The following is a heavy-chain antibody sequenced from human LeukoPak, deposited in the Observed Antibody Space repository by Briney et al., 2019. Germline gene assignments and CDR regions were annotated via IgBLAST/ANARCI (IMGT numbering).Heavy chain of an antibody. D-gene: IGHD5-12*01. Sequence: GASVKVSCKASGYTFTGYYMHWMRQAPGQGLEWMGRINANSGGTNYAQKFQGRVTMTRDTSISTAYMELSRLRSDDTAVYYCTRASYSGYDGISDYWGQGTLVTVSS. V-gene: IGHV1-2*06. CDR1: GYTFTGYY. J-gene: IGHJ4*02. CDR2: INANSGGT. CDR3: TRASYSGYDGISDY.